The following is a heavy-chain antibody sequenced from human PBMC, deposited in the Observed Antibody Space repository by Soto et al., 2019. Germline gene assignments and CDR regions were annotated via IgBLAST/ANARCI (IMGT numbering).Heavy chain of an antibody. CDR3: ARDGNVLLWFGDLTRSMGEYVMDV. V-gene: IGHV3-30-3*01. CDR2: ISYDGSNK. Sequence: GGSLRLSCAASGFTFSSYAMHWVRQAPGKGLEWVAVISYDGSNKYYADSVKGRFTISRDNSKNTLYLQMNSLRAEDTAVYYCARDGNVLLWFGDLTRSMGEYVMDVWGQGTTVTVSS. D-gene: IGHD3-10*01. J-gene: IGHJ6*02. CDR1: GFTFSSYA.